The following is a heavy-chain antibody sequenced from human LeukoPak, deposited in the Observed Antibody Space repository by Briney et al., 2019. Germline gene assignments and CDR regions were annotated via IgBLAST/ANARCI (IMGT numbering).Heavy chain of an antibody. CDR3: ARVGYDWGIGPPGGYFDY. D-gene: IGHD5-12*01. CDR2: ISSHSGSA. CDR1: GGSISSSNW. Sequence: SETLSLTCAVSGGSISSSNWWTWVRQPPGKGLEWIGEISSHSGSANYNPSLKSRVTISIDTSKNQFSLKLSSVTAADTAVYYCARVGYDWGIGPPGGYFDYWGQGTLVTVSS. V-gene: IGHV4-4*02. J-gene: IGHJ4*02.